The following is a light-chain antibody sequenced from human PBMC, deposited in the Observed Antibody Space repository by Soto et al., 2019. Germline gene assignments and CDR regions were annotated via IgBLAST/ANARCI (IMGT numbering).Light chain of an antibody. CDR2: GAS. CDR3: QQYNNWPPNT. J-gene: IGKJ4*01. V-gene: IGKV3-15*01. CDR1: QSVSSN. Sequence: EIVMTQSQATLSVSPGERATLSCRASQSVSSNLAGYQQKPGQAPRLLIYGASTRATGIPARFSGSGSGTEFTLTISSLQSEDFAVYYCQQYNNWPPNTFGGGTKVEIK.